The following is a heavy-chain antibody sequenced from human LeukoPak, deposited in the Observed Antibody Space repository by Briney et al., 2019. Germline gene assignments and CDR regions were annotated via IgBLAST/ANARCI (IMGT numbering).Heavy chain of an antibody. J-gene: IGHJ4*02. CDR2: IRYDGSNK. D-gene: IGHD6-19*01. Sequence: GGSLRLSCAASGFTFSSYGMHWVRQAPGKGLEWVAFIRYDGSNKYYADSVKGRFTISRDNAKNSLYLQMNSLRAEDTAVYYCARDSASPGLYYFDYWGQGTLVTVSS. V-gene: IGHV3-30*02. CDR1: GFTFSSYG. CDR3: ARDSASPGLYYFDY.